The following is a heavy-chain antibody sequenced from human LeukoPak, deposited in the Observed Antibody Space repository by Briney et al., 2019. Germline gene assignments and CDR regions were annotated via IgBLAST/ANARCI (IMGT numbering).Heavy chain of an antibody. CDR3: ARIMVVAATSGTYAFDI. CDR1: GYSISSGYY. CDR2: TYHVAYT. D-gene: IGHD2-15*01. V-gene: IGHV4-38-2*02. Sequence: PSETLSLTCTVSGYSISSGYYWAWIRQSPGKGLEWIGSTYHVAYTYYNPSLESRVTITVDTSKNQFSLKLSSVTAADTAVYYCARIMVVAATSGTYAFDIWGQGTMVTVSS. J-gene: IGHJ3*02.